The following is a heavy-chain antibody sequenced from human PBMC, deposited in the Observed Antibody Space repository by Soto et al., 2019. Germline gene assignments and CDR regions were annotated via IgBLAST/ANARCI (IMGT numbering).Heavy chain of an antibody. Sequence: EVQLVESGGGLVKPGGSLRLSCAASGFTFSSYSMNWVRQAPGKGLEWVSSISSSSSYIYYADSVKGRFTISRDNVKNSLYMPMNSLRAEDTAVYYCASESLDCSSTSCYAYVDYFDAFDIWGQGTMVTVSS. CDR1: GFTFSSYS. CDR2: ISSSSSYI. CDR3: ASESLDCSSTSCYAYVDYFDAFDI. D-gene: IGHD2-2*01. V-gene: IGHV3-21*01. J-gene: IGHJ3*02.